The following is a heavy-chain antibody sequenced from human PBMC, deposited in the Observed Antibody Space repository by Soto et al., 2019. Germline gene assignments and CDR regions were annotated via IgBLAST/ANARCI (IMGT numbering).Heavy chain of an antibody. J-gene: IGHJ5*01. V-gene: IGHV1-18*01. CDR1: GYTFTTIR. Sequence: QVQLVQSAAEVGKPGASVKVSCKASGYTFTTIRLSWVRQAPGQGLEWMGWIRPHNGDTQYAQKFHGRVTMTANTSPTTAYMEGRSLSPDDTAGFSCARDRRGWYDFWGQGTLVTVSS. CDR3: ARDRRGWYDF. CDR2: IRPHNGDT.